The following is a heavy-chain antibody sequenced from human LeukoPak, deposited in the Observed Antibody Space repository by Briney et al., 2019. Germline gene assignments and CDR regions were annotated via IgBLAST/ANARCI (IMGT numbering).Heavy chain of an antibody. J-gene: IGHJ4*02. D-gene: IGHD3-22*01. Sequence: GGSLRLSCAGSGFAFSRYWMSWVRQAPGKGLGGVANIKQDGREKYYVDSVKGRFTISRDNAKNSLYLQLNSLRAEDTAVYFCARVEGGHYDSGTFDYWGQGSLVTVSS. CDR1: GFAFSRYW. CDR2: IKQDGREK. CDR3: ARVEGGHYDSGTFDY. V-gene: IGHV3-7*01.